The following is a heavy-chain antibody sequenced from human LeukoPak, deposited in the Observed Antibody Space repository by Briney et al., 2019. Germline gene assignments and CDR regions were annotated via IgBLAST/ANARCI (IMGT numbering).Heavy chain of an antibody. Sequence: GGSLRLSCAASGFTVSSNYMRWVRQAPGKGLEWVSVIYSGGSTYYADSVKGRFTISRDNSKNTLYLQMNSLRAEDTAVYYCARAISPGIAVAGYLYWGQGTLVTVSS. J-gene: IGHJ4*02. V-gene: IGHV3-66*01. CDR1: GFTVSSNY. CDR2: IYSGGST. D-gene: IGHD6-19*01. CDR3: ARAISPGIAVAGYLY.